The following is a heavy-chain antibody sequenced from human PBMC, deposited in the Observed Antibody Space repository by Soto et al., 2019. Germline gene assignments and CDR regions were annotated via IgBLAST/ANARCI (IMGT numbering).Heavy chain of an antibody. CDR2: VHYSGST. V-gene: IGHV4-59*01. J-gene: IGHJ4*02. CDR3: ARGRYYFDY. CDR1: GGSFHNFY. Sequence: SETLSLTCNLSGGSFHNFYWLWIRQPPGKGLEWVGHVHYSGSTNYSPSLNSRATISLDTSKNQFSLKLSSVTAADTAVYYCARGRYYFDYWGQGTLVTVSS.